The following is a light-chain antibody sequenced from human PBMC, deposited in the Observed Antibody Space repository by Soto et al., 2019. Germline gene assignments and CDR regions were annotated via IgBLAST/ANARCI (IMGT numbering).Light chain of an antibody. Sequence: QSVLNQPASVSGSPGQSITISCTGTSSDIGGYNYVSWYQQYPGKAPKLMIFGVSDRPSGVSNRFSGSKSGTTASLSISGLQAEDEADYYCRSYKTSSTVVVFGGGTKLTVL. CDR3: RSYKTSSTVVV. V-gene: IGLV2-14*01. CDR2: GVS. J-gene: IGLJ2*01. CDR1: SSDIGGYNY.